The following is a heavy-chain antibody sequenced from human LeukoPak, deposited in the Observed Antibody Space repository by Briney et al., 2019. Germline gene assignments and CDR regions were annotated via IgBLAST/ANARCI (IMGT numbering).Heavy chain of an antibody. D-gene: IGHD5-18*01. CDR2: IYHGGST. CDR3: ARGKGRGYSYLNCDD. V-gene: IGHV4-30-2*01. Sequence: SQTLSLTCAVAAGSISTGCYSWSWIRQPPGKGLEWRGYIYHGGSTHYNPSLKSRVTISVDRSKNQLSLKLSSVTPADTAGYYCARGKGRGYSYLNCDDWGQGTLVTVSS. CDR1: AGSISTGCYS. J-gene: IGHJ4*02.